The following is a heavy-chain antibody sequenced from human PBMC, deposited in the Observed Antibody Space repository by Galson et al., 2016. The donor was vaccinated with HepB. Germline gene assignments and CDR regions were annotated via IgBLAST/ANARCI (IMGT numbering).Heavy chain of an antibody. Sequence: SLRLSCAASGFTFGNYPMMWVRQTSEKGLEWLSRISASGTDTYLADSVKGRFTTSRDNSKNTLCLQMNSLRAEDTAVYFCAKGHSQTYYYYYGMDVWGQGTTVTVAS. CDR1: GFTFGNYP. CDR3: AKGHSQTYYYYYGMDV. V-gene: IGHV3-23*01. J-gene: IGHJ6*02. CDR2: ISASGTDT. D-gene: IGHD1-26*01.